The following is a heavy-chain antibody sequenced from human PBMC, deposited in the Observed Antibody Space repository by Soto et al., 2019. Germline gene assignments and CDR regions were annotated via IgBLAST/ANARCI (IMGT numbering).Heavy chain of an antibody. CDR1: GGTFSSYA. V-gene: IGHV1-69*13. J-gene: IGHJ6*02. CDR2: SIPIFGKA. D-gene: IGHD2-2*01. Sequence: RASVKVSCKASGGTFSSYAISWVRQAPGQGLEWMGGSIPIFGKANYAQKFQGRVTITADESTSTAYMELRSLRSEDTAVSYCASGDIVVVPAATGYGMDVWGQGTTVTVSS. CDR3: ASGDIVVVPAATGYGMDV.